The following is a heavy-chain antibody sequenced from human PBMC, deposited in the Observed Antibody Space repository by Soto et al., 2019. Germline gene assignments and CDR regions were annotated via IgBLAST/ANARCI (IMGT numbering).Heavy chain of an antibody. Sequence: QLQLQESGSGLVKPSQTLSLTCAVSGGSISSGDYSWSWILQPPGKGLEWIGYIYYTGSASYNPSLRTRVTISVDRSKNQFSLKLNSVTAADTAVYYCARELWMTGGGMDVWGQGTMVTVSS. CDR2: IYYTGSA. CDR3: ARELWMTGGGMDV. V-gene: IGHV4-30-2*01. J-gene: IGHJ6*02. CDR1: GGSISSGDYS. D-gene: IGHD2-8*02.